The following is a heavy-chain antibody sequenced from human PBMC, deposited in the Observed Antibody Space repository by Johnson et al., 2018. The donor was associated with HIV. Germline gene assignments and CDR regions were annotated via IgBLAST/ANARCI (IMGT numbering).Heavy chain of an antibody. V-gene: IGHV3-20*04. CDR2: INWNGGST. Sequence: VQLVESGGGLVQRGGSLRLSCAASGFTFDDYGMSWVRQAPGKGLAWVSGINWNGGSTGYADSVKGRFTISRDNAKNTLYLQMDSLRAEDTAVYYCTTGLMSAFDMWGQGTMVTVSS. J-gene: IGHJ3*02. D-gene: IGHD3-16*01. CDR3: TTGLMSAFDM. CDR1: GFTFDDYG.